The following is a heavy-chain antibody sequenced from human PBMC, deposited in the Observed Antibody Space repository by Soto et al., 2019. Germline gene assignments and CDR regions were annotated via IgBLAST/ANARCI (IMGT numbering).Heavy chain of an antibody. CDR3: ASSISLGRYYFDY. Sequence: GASVKVSCKASGYTFTSYGISWLRQSPGQGLEWMGWISAYNGNTDYAQKLQGRVTMTTDTSTSTAYMELRSLRSDDTAVYYCASSISLGRYYFDYWGQGTLVTVSS. CDR1: GYTFTSYG. CDR2: ISAYNGNT. D-gene: IGHD3-3*02. V-gene: IGHV1-18*01. J-gene: IGHJ4*02.